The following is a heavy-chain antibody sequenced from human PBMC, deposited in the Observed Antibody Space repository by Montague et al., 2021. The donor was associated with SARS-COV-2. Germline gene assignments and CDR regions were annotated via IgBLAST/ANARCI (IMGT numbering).Heavy chain of an antibody. V-gene: IGHV3-21*01. CDR1: GFTFRSYS. D-gene: IGHD3-22*01. CDR2: ISTGRRSYI. J-gene: IGHJ4*02. CDR3: ARSLPNSAGYSIDS. Sequence: SLRLPCAASGFTFRSYSLTWVHQAPGKGLAWVSSISTGRRSYIWYRESVKGRFTISRDNAKNSLYLQMNSLRDEDTAVYYCARSLPNSAGYSIDSWGQGTLVTVSS.